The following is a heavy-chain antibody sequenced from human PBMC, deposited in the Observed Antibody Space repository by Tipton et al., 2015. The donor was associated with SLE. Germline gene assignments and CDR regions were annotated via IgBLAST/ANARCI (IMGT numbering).Heavy chain of an antibody. CDR1: GGSISSGGYY. V-gene: IGHV4-31*03. J-gene: IGHJ4*02. D-gene: IGHD4-11*01. CDR3: ARMGPVKGLQGSYYFDY. CDR2: IYYSGST. Sequence: LRLSCTVSGGSISSGGYYWSWIRQHPGKGLEWIGYIYYSGSTYYNPSLKSRVTISVDTSKNQFSLKLGSVTAADTAVYYCARMGPVKGLQGSYYFDYWGQGTLVTVSS.